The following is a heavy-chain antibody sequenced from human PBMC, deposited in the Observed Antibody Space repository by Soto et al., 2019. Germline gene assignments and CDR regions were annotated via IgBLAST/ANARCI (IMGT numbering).Heavy chain of an antibody. D-gene: IGHD3-22*01. Sequence: QAQLVESGGGVVQPGRSLRLSCAASGFTFSSYVMHWVRQAPGKGLEWVALMSYDGSRRYYAESVKGRFTISRDNSKNTVFLQMNSLRTEDTAIYYCARDSMFSGYANWYFDLWGRGTLATVSS. CDR1: GFTFSSYV. CDR2: MSYDGSRR. V-gene: IGHV3-30-3*01. J-gene: IGHJ2*01. CDR3: ARDSMFSGYANWYFDL.